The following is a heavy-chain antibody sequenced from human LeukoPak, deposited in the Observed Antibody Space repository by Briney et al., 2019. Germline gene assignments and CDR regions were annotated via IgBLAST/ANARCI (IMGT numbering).Heavy chain of an antibody. D-gene: IGHD4-17*01. CDR3: AKGHPWYGDYVGFY. J-gene: IGHJ4*02. CDR1: GFTFSSYT. CDR2: ISYDGSNK. V-gene: IGHV3-30*04. Sequence: GGSLRLSCAASGFTFSSYTMHWVRQAPGKGLEWVAVISYDGSNKYYADSVKGRFTISRDNSKNTLYLQMNSLRAEDTAVYYCAKGHPWYGDYVGFYWGQGTLVTVSS.